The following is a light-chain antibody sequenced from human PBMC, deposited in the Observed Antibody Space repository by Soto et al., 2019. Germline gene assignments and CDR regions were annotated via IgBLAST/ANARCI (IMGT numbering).Light chain of an antibody. CDR1: KLGDTY. Sequence: SYELTQPPSVSVSPGQTASITCSGDKLGDTYTCWYQQKPGQSPVLVIYQDGKRPSGIPERFSGSSSGNTATLTISGTQAMDEADYYCQAWHSTTPVIFGGATKLTVL. V-gene: IGLV3-1*01. CDR2: QDG. CDR3: QAWHSTTPVI. J-gene: IGLJ2*01.